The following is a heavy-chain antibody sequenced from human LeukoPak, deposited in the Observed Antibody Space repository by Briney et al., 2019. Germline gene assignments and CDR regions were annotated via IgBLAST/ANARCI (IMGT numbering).Heavy chain of an antibody. J-gene: IGHJ4*02. CDR1: GGSFSGYY. V-gene: IGHV4-34*01. CDR2: INHSGSI. D-gene: IGHD2/OR15-2a*01. CDR3: ARGRRRLFRQAYYFDY. Sequence: SETLSLTCAVYGGSFSGYYWSWIRQPPGKGLEWIGEINHSGSINYNPSLKSRVTISVDTSKNQFSLKLSSVTAADTAVYYCARGRRRLFRQAYYFDYWGQGTLVTVSS.